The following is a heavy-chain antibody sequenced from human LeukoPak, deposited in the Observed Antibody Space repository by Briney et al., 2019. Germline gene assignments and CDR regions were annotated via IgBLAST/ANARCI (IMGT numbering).Heavy chain of an antibody. CDR3: ARGRGSGHKENWFDP. D-gene: IGHD6-19*01. V-gene: IGHV1-8*01. J-gene: IGHJ5*02. CDR2: MNPNSGST. Sequence: ASVKVSCKASGYTFTTYDINWVRQATGQGLEWMGWMNPNSGSTGYTQKFQCRVTMTGNTSISTAYMELSSLRSEDTAVYYCARGRGSGHKENWFDPWGQGTLVTVSS. CDR1: GYTFTTYD.